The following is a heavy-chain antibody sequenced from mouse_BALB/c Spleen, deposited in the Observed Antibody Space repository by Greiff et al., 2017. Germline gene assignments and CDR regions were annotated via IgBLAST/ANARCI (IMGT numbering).Heavy chain of an antibody. CDR3: ARDGNYEAMDY. Sequence: GQLQQSGAELVKPGASVKLSCTASGFNIKDTYMHWVKQRPEQGLEWIGRIDPANGNTKYDPKFQGKATITADTSSNTAYLQLSSLTSEDTAVYYCARDGNYEAMDYWGQGTSVTVSS. J-gene: IGHJ4*01. CDR1: GFNIKDTY. CDR2: IDPANGNT. D-gene: IGHD2-1*01. V-gene: IGHV14-3*02.